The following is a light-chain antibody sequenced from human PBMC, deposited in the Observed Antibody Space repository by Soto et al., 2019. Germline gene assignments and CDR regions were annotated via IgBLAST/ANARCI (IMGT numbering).Light chain of an antibody. CDR2: GAS. V-gene: IGKV3-15*01. CDR1: QSISTT. Sequence: EIVLTQSPVTLSVSPGERATLSRRASQSISTTLVWYQQKPGQAPRLLIYGASTRATGVPARFSGSGSGTEFTLTISSLQSEDFAVYYCQQYNSWVTFGGGTKVEIK. CDR3: QQYNSWVT. J-gene: IGKJ4*01.